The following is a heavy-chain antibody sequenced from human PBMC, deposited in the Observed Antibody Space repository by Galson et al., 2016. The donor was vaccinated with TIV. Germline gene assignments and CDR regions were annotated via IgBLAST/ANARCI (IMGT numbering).Heavy chain of an antibody. D-gene: IGHD3-10*01. CDR1: GFTFRSYG. CDR2: MSDDGTEK. V-gene: IGHV3-30*03. CDR3: ARVYNSYFIDY. J-gene: IGHJ4*02. Sequence: SLRLFCATSGFTFRSYGFHWVRQAPGKGLEWVAFMSDDGTEKYYGDSVRGRFTISRDNSKSTLYLQMSSLRPGDSAVYLCARVYNSYFIDYWGQVTLVTVSS.